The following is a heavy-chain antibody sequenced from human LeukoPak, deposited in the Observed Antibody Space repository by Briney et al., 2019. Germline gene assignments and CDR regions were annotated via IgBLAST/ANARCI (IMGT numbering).Heavy chain of an antibody. J-gene: IGHJ4*02. CDR3: AKGDVDSPMNFYH. CDR1: GFIFDDFT. V-gene: IGHV3-43*01. D-gene: IGHD5-12*01. CDR2: INWDGGST. Sequence: PGGFLRLSWAAAGFIFDDFTIHWVRQVPGRGVEWVSLINWDGGSTYYADSVKGRFTISRDNSKNSLYLQMDSLTTEDTAFYYCAKGDVDSPMNFYHWGQGTLVTVSS.